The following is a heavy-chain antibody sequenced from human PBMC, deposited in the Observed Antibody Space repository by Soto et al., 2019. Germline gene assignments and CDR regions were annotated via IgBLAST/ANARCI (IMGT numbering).Heavy chain of an antibody. CDR2: INPNSGGT. J-gene: IGHJ4*02. V-gene: IGHV1-2*02. CDR1: GYTFSDYY. Sequence: ASVKVSCKASGYTFSDYYIHWVRQAPGQGLEWMGWINPNSGGTKYAPKFQGGVAMTRDTSITTAYMELSRLRSGDTAVYYCAREPATAKPEGVDFWGQGTLVTVSS. CDR3: AREPATAKPEGVDF. D-gene: IGHD1-1*01.